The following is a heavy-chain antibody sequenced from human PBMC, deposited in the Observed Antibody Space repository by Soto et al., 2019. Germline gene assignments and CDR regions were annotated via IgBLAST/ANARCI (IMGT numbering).Heavy chain of an antibody. J-gene: IGHJ6*03. Sequence: ASVKVSCKASGYTFTSYGISWVRQAPGQELEWMGWISAYNGNTNYAQKLQGRVTMTTDTSTSTAYMELRSLRSDDTAVYYCARDGSIAARPDYYYYMDVWGKGTTVTVSS. CDR1: GYTFTSYG. V-gene: IGHV1-18*01. CDR3: ARDGSIAARPDYYYYMDV. CDR2: ISAYNGNT. D-gene: IGHD6-6*01.